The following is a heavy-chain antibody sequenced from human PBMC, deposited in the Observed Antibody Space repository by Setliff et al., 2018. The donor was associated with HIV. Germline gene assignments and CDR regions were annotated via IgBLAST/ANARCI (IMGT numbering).Heavy chain of an antibody. CDR2: IYHSGST. Sequence: LSLTCAVSGYSISSGYYWGWIRQPPGKGLEWIGSIYHSGSTYYKPSLKSRATISVDTSENHFSLRLSSVTAADTAVYYCARLDYSNYYSYYIDVWGEGTMVTVSS. D-gene: IGHD4-4*01. J-gene: IGHJ6*03. CDR3: ARLDYSNYYSYYIDV. CDR1: GYSISSGYY. V-gene: IGHV4-38-2*01.